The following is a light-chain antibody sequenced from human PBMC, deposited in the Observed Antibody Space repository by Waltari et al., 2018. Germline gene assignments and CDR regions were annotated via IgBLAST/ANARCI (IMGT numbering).Light chain of an antibody. CDR2: GKN. Sequence: SSELTQDPAVSVALGQKVRITCQGDRIRRYYGSWYQQKPGQAPVLVLYGKNNRPSGIPNRFSGSSSGDTASLTITGAQAEDEAAYYCNSRDSSGLVVFGGGTKLTVL. J-gene: IGLJ2*01. CDR1: RIRRYY. CDR3: NSRDSSGLVV. V-gene: IGLV3-19*01.